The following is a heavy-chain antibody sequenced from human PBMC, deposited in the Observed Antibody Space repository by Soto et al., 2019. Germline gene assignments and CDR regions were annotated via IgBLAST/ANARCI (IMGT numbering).Heavy chain of an antibody. J-gene: IGHJ6*02. V-gene: IGHV4-39*01. Sequence: SATQCLTCTVAGGSVNTSICFWDCIRQPPGKGLEWIGSIYYSGSTYYNPSLKSRVTISVDTSKNQFSLKLSSVTAADTAVYYCARVSGSYYYGMDVWGQGTTVT. CDR3: ARVSGSYYYGMDV. D-gene: IGHD1-26*01. CDR1: GGSVNTSICF. CDR2: IYYSGST.